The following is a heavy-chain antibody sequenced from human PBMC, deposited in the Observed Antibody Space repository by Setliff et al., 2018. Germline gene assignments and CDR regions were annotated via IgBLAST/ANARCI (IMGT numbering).Heavy chain of an antibody. D-gene: IGHD3-3*01. Sequence: PGGSLRLSCAASGFTFSSYNMDWVRQAPGKGLEWVSYINSRSSTIFYADSVKGRFTISRDNSKNTLYLQMNSLRAEDTAVYYCAKDPRDTYYNFGYWGQGTLVTVSS. CDR3: AKDPRDTYYNFGY. J-gene: IGHJ4*02. CDR1: GFTFSSYN. CDR2: INSRSSTI. V-gene: IGHV3-48*01.